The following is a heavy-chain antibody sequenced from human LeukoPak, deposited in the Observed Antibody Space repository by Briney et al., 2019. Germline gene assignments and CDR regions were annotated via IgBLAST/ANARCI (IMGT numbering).Heavy chain of an antibody. CDR1: GYSFTSYW. J-gene: IGHJ6*03. Sequence: GESLKISCKGSGYSFTSYWIAWVRQMPGKGLECVGIIYPGDSDTRYSPSFRGQVTISADKSISTAYLQWSSLKASDTAMYYCARVGPYYYMDVWGKGTTVTVSS. CDR3: ARVGPYYYMDV. CDR2: IYPGDSDT. V-gene: IGHV5-51*01.